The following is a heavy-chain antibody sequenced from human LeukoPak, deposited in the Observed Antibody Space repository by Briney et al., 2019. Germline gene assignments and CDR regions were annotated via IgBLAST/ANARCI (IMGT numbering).Heavy chain of an antibody. CDR3: ARDEYYDFWSGSGAFDI. Sequence: GGSLRLSCAASGFTFSSYAMSWVRQSPGKGLEWVSSISGSGGSTFYADSVKGRFTISRDNSKNTLFLLMNSLRAEDTAVYYCARDEYYDFWSGSGAFDIWGQGTMVTVSS. D-gene: IGHD3-3*01. CDR2: ISGSGGST. J-gene: IGHJ3*02. CDR1: GFTFSSYA. V-gene: IGHV3-23*01.